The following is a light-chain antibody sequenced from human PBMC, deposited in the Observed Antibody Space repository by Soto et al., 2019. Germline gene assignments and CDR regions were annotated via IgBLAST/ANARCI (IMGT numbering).Light chain of an antibody. V-gene: IGLV4-69*01. J-gene: IGLJ3*02. Sequence: QSVLTQSPSASASLGASVKLTCTLSSGHSSYAIAWHQQQPQKGPRYLMKLNSDGSHSKGDGIPDRFSGSSSGAERYLTISSLHSEDEADYYCQTWGTGSGVFGGGTKLTVL. CDR1: SGHSSYA. CDR2: LNSDGSH. CDR3: QTWGTGSGV.